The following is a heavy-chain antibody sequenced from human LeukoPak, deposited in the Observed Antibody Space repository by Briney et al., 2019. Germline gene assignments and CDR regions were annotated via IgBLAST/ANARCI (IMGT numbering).Heavy chain of an antibody. CDR3: ARVGNGSGWYWFDP. Sequence: ASVKVSCKASGYTFTSYDINWVRQATGQGLEWMGWMNPNSGNTGYAQKFQGRVTMTTDTSTSTAYMELGSLRSDDTAVYYCARVGNGSGWYWFDPWGQGTLVTVSS. J-gene: IGHJ5*02. D-gene: IGHD6-19*01. CDR1: GYTFTSYD. V-gene: IGHV1-8*01. CDR2: MNPNSGNT.